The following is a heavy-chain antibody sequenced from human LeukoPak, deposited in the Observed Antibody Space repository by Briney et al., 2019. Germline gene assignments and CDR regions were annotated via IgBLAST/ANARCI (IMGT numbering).Heavy chain of an antibody. D-gene: IGHD5-18*01. J-gene: IGHJ4*02. V-gene: IGHV4-59*08. CDR3: ARHLQDTAMVSPLCYFDN. CDR1: GGSISSYY. Sequence: PSETLSLTCTVSGGSISSYYWSWIRQPPEKGLEWIGYIYYSGSTKYNPSLKSRVTISVDTSKNQFSLRLSSVTAADTAVYYCARHLQDTAMVSPLCYFDNWGQGTLVTVSS. CDR2: IYYSGST.